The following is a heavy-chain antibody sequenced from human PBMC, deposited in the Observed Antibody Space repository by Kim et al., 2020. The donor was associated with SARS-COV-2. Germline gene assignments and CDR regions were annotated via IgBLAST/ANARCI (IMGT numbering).Heavy chain of an antibody. Sequence: APVKGRFTISRDDSKNTLYLQMNSLKTEDTAVYYCTTIYYDSSGYYYFDYWGQGTLVTVSS. CDR3: TTIYYDSSGYYYFDY. D-gene: IGHD3-22*01. J-gene: IGHJ4*02. V-gene: IGHV3-15*01.